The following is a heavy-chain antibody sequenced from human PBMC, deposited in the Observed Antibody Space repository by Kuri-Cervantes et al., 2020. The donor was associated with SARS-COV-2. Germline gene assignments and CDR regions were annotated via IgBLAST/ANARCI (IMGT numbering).Heavy chain of an antibody. D-gene: IGHD4-11*01. Sequence: ASVKVSCKASGYTFTGYYMHWVRQAPGQGLEWMGWINPNSGGTNYAQKFQGRVTMTRDTSISTAYMELSRLRSDDTAVYYCARVVFSYYSNYDSPIDYWGQGTLVTVSS. CDR1: GYTFTGYY. J-gene: IGHJ4*02. CDR2: INPNSGGT. V-gene: IGHV1-2*02. CDR3: ARVVFSYYSNYDSPIDY.